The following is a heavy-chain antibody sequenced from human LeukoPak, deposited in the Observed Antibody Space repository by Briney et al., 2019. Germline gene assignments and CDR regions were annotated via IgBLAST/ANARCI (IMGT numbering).Heavy chain of an antibody. J-gene: IGHJ3*02. D-gene: IGHD6-13*01. CDR2: IYTSGST. V-gene: IGHV4-61*02. Sequence: PSETLSLTCTVSGGSISSGSYYWSWIRQPAGKGLEWIGRIYTSGSTNYNPSLKSRVTISVDTSKNQFSLKLSSVTAADTAVYYCARGGIAAAGLDAFDIWGQGTMVTVSS. CDR3: ARGGIAAAGLDAFDI. CDR1: GGSISSGSYY.